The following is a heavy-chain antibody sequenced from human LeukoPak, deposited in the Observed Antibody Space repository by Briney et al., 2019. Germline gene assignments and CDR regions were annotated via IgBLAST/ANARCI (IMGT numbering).Heavy chain of an antibody. D-gene: IGHD2-8*02. CDR1: GFTFSSYA. CDR2: TIGGGDDT. V-gene: IGHV3-23*01. Sequence: AGGSLRLSCAASGFTFSSYAMSWVRQTPGKGLEWVSTTIGGGDDTYHADSVKGRFTISRDNSRNTLYLQMNSLRAEDSAIYYCAKAILRRCTGAICYPFDYWGQGTPVTVSS. J-gene: IGHJ4*02. CDR3: AKAILRRCTGAICYPFDY.